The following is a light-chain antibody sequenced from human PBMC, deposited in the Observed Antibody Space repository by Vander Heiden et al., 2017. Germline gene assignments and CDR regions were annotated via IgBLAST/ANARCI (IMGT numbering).Light chain of an antibody. V-gene: IGLV1-44*01. CDR1: SSNIGRNT. CDR2: DNN. J-gene: IGLJ3*02. Sequence: QSVLTQPPPASGTPGQRVTLPCSGSSSNIGRNTVNWYQQPPGTAPKVLSYDNNQRPSGIPDRFSGSKYGTSASLAISGLQSEDEADYYCAAWDDSLTGWVFGGGTKLTVL. CDR3: AAWDDSLTGWV.